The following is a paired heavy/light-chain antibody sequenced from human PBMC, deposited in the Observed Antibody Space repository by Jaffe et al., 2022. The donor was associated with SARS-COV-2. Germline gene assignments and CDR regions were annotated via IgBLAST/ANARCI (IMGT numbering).Light chain of an antibody. J-gene: IGKJ5*01. CDR2: AAS. CDR1: QNVPNDY. Sequence: EIVLTQSPGTVSLSPGERATLSCRASQNVPNDYLAWYQQRSGQSPRLLIYAASTRATGIPDRFGGSGSGTDFTLTISRLEPEDCAVYYCQQYGSSPVTFGQGTRL. V-gene: IGKV3-20*01. CDR3: QQYGSSPVT.
Heavy chain of an antibody. CDR3: ARPASGVRPYWYMDV. D-gene: IGHD3-10*01. V-gene: IGHV4-39*02. Sequence: QLQFQESGPGLVKPSETLSLTCTVSGGSASYINYYAAWIRQAPGKGLEWIGSIYYAGNTYLNPSLKSRVTMSVDMSKTRFSLSLSSVTAADTAVYYCARPASGVRPYWYMDVWGNGTAVTVSS. CDR2: IYYAGNT. CDR1: GGSASYINYY. J-gene: IGHJ6*03.